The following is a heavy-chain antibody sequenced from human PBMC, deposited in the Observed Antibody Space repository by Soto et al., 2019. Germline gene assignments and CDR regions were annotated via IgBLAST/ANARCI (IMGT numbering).Heavy chain of an antibody. Sequence: QVQLQQSGPGLVKPSETLSLTCTVSGGSISTYYWSWIRQPPGKGLEWIGDIFYSGSTNYNPSLKSRVTISIDTSRNQFSLELTSVTAADTAVYYFARNWVSVAGRHYFDYWGQGTLVTVS. J-gene: IGHJ4*02. CDR2: IFYSGST. CDR3: ARNWVSVAGRHYFDY. D-gene: IGHD6-19*01. V-gene: IGHV4-59*01. CDR1: GGSISTYY.